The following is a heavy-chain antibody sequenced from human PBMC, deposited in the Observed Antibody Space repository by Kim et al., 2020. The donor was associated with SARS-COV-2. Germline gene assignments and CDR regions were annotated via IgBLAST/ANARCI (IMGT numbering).Heavy chain of an antibody. CDR3: ARGQMTTVTTYDY. D-gene: IGHD4-17*01. Sequence: YNPSLKSRVTISVDTSKNQCCLKLSSVTAADTAVYYCARGQMTTVTTYDYWGQGTLVTVSS. V-gene: IGHV4-31*02. J-gene: IGHJ4*02.